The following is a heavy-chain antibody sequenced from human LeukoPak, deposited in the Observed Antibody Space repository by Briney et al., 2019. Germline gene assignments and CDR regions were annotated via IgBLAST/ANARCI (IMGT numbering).Heavy chain of an antibody. D-gene: IGHD6-6*01. J-gene: IGHJ4*02. CDR1: GGSFSGYY. CDR2: INHSGST. Sequence: SETLSLTCAVYGGSFSGYYWSWIRQPPRKGLEWIGEINHSGSTNYNPSLKSRVTISVDTSKNQFSLKLSSVTAADTAVYYCARLGSSSSIDYWGQGTLVTVSS. CDR3: ARLGSSSSIDY. V-gene: IGHV4-34*01.